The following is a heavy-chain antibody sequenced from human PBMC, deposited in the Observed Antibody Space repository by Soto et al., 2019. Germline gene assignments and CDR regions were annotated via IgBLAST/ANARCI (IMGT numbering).Heavy chain of an antibody. CDR3: ARQIYVSDTGANFQDFFYS. J-gene: IGHJ4*02. V-gene: IGHV5-10-1*01. Sequence: PGESLKISCKGPGYSFAGYWITWVRQKPGKGLEWMGRIDPSDSQTYYSPSFRGHVTISVTKSMTTVFLQWSSLRASDTAMYYCARQIYVSDTGANFQDFFYSWGQGTPVTGSS. D-gene: IGHD5-18*01. CDR1: GYSFAGYW. CDR2: IDPSDSQT.